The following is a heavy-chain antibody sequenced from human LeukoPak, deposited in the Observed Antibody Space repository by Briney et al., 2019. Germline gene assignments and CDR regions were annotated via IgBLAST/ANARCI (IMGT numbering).Heavy chain of an antibody. V-gene: IGHV3-23*01. CDR2: IDGSAGST. Sequence: GGSLRLSCTASGFTFGDYAMSWFRQAPGKGLEWVSGIDGSAGSTYYADSVKGRFTISRDNSKNTLYLQMNSLRAEDTAVYYCAKDRSGYSGYGFDYWGQGSLVTVSS. D-gene: IGHD5-12*01. CDR3: AKDRSGYSGYGFDY. J-gene: IGHJ4*02. CDR1: GFTFGDYA.